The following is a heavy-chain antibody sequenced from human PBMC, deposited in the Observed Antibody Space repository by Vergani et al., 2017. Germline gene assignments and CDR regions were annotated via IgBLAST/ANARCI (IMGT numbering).Heavy chain of an antibody. CDR2: IIPIFGTA. CDR1: GGTFSSYA. CDR3: ARGLVECCSTSCHEYSAIYYYYGMDC. V-gene: IGHV1-69*12. D-gene: IGHD2-2*01. Sequence: QVQLVQSGAEVKKPASSVKVSCKASGGTFSSYAISWVRQAPGQGLEWMGGIIPIFGTANYAQKFQGRVTITADESTSTTYMELSSLRSEDTAVYYCARGLVECCSTSCHEYSAIYYYYGMDCWDQATTIIVSS. J-gene: IGHJ6*02.